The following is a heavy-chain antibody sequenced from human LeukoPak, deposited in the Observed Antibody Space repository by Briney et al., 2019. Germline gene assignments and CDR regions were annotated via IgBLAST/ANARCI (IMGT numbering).Heavy chain of an antibody. CDR1: GYTFTSYD. J-gene: IGHJ4*02. Sequence: GASVKVSCKASGYTFTSYDINWVRQATGQGLEWMGWMNPNSANTGYAQKLQGRVTMTRDTSISTAYMELSSLTSEDTAVYYCARGPSYGSGSYNIYGIDYWGQGTLVTVSS. CDR3: ARGPSYGSGSYNIYGIDY. CDR2: MNPNSANT. V-gene: IGHV1-8*01. D-gene: IGHD3-10*01.